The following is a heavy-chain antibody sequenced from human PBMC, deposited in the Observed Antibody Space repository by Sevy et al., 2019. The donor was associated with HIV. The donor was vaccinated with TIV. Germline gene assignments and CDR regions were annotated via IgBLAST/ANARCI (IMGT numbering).Heavy chain of an antibody. D-gene: IGHD3-10*01. J-gene: IGHJ4*02. CDR3: ANDYYGSGSYYEFDY. Sequence: SETLSLTCTVSGFSISSDYYWGWIRQPPGKGLEWIGSFYHGGNTYYNPSLKSRVTISVDTSKNQFSLNLRSVTAADTAVYYCANDYYGSGSYYEFDYWGQGALVTVSS. V-gene: IGHV4-38-2*02. CDR1: GFSISSDYY. CDR2: FYHGGNT.